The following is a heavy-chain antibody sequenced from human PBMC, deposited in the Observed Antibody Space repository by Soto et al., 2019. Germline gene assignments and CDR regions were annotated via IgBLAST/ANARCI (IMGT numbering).Heavy chain of an antibody. CDR1: GFTFSSYW. CDR3: ARVFLTVTTCILDY. D-gene: IGHD4-17*01. J-gene: IGHJ4*02. CDR2: IKQDGSEK. Sequence: EVQLVESGGGLVQPGGSLRLSCAASGFTFSSYWMSWVHQAPGKGLEWVANIKQDGSEKYYVDSVKGRFTISRDNAKNSLYLQMNSLRAEDTAVYYCARVFLTVTTCILDYWGQGTLVTVSS. V-gene: IGHV3-7*03.